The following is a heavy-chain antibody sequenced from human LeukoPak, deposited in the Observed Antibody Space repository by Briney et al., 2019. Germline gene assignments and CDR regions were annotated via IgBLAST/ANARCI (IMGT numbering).Heavy chain of an antibody. V-gene: IGHV1-8*02. CDR3: ARMIYYDRSAVNLFDP. J-gene: IGHJ5*02. Sequence: ASVKVSCKASGYTFTSYDINWVRQATGQGLEWMGWMNPSSGATGYAQKFQGRVTMTRDTSISTAYMELSSLRSEDTAVYYCARMIYYDRSAVNLFDPWGQGTLVTVSS. D-gene: IGHD3-22*01. CDR2: MNPSSGAT. CDR1: GYTFTSYD.